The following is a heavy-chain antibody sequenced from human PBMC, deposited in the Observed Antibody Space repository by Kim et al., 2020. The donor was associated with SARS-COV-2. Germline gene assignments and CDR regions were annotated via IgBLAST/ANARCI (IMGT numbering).Heavy chain of an antibody. CDR1: GFTFSSYS. CDR3: AREARRRQRDKESADALDI. J-gene: IGHJ3*02. V-gene: IGHV3-21*01. CDR2: ISISSIYT. Sequence: GGSLRLSCAASGFTFSSYSMNWVRQAPGKGLEWVSGISISSIYTVYADSLKGRITISRDNAKSSLYLQMNSLRPDDTAVYYCAREARRRQRDKESADALDICGQGTLLIVSS.